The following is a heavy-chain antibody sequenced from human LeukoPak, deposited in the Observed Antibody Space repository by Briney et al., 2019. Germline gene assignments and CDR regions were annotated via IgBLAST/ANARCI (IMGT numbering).Heavy chain of an antibody. J-gene: IGHJ5*02. CDR2: IYYSGNT. CDR3: ASQESRYSIAASET. Sequence: SETLSLTCTVSGGPISSSSYYWGWIRQPPGKGLEWIGSIYYSGNTFYSPSLKSRVTISVDTSKNQFSLKLSSVTAADTAVYYCASQESRYSIAASETWGQGTLVTVSS. D-gene: IGHD6-13*01. CDR1: GGPISSSSYY. V-gene: IGHV4-39*01.